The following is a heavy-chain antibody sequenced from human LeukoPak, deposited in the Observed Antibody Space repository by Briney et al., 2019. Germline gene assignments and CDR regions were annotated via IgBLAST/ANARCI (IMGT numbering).Heavy chain of an antibody. CDR2: IYPGDSDT. J-gene: IGHJ3*02. CDR1: GYSFTNYW. Sequence: GESLKISCEASGYSFTNYWIAWVRQMPGKGLEWMGIIYPGDSDTKYSPSFQGQVTISADKSINTAYLQWSSLKASDTAMYYSARRADASDIWGQGTMVTVPS. CDR3: ARRADASDI. V-gene: IGHV5-51*01.